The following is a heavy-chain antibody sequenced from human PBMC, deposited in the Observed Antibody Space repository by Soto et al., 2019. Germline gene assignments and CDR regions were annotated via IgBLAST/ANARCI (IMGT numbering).Heavy chain of an antibody. CDR2: INAGNGNT. CDR1: GYTFTSYA. CDR3: AREGNYYDSNYYFDY. J-gene: IGHJ4*02. Sequence: GASVKVSCKASGYTFTSYAMHWVRQAPGQRLEWMGWINAGNGNTKYSQKFQGRVTITRVTSASTAYMELSSLRSEDTAVYYCAREGNYYDSNYYFDYWGQGTLVTVSS. D-gene: IGHD3-22*01. V-gene: IGHV1-3*01.